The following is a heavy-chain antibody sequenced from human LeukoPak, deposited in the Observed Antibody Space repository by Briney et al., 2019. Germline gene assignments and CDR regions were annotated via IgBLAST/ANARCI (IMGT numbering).Heavy chain of an antibody. V-gene: IGHV4-61*05. CDR3: ARTYSSGAFDI. CDR2: FHYSGTT. J-gene: IGHJ3*02. CDR1: GGSISSSNYY. D-gene: IGHD6-25*01. Sequence: SETLSLTCTVSGGSISSSNYYWGWIRQPPGEELEWIGYFHYSGTTNYNPSLKSRVTISVDTSKNQFSLKLRFVTAADTAVYYCARTYSSGAFDIWGQGTMVTVSS.